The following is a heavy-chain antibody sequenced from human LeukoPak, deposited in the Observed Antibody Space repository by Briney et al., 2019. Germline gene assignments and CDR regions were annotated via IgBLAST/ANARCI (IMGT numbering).Heavy chain of an antibody. CDR1: EFSVGSNY. V-gene: IGHV3-23*01. D-gene: IGHD3-22*01. J-gene: IGHJ4*02. CDR2: ISGSGGST. Sequence: GGSLRLSCAASEFSVGSNYMTWVRQAPGKGLEWVSAISGSGGSTYYADSVKGRFTISRDNSKNTLYLQMNSLRAEDTAVYYCAKDWGYYDSSGYYWGQGTLVTVSS. CDR3: AKDWGYYDSSGYY.